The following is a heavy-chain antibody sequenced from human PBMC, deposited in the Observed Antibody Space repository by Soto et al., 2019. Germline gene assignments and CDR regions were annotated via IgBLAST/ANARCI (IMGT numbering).Heavy chain of an antibody. Sequence: SQTLSLTCAISGDGVSSNSAAWNWIRQSPSRGLEWLGRTYYRSKWYNDYAVSVKSRITINPDTSKNQFSLQLNSVTPEDTAVYYFARAGSSSWYPYYYYGMDVWGQGTTVTVSS. V-gene: IGHV6-1*01. CDR1: GDGVSSNSAA. J-gene: IGHJ6*02. CDR2: TYYRSKWYN. D-gene: IGHD6-13*01. CDR3: ARAGSSSWYPYYYYGMDV.